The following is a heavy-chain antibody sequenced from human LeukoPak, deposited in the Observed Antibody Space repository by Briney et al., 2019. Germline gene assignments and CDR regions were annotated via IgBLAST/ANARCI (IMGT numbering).Heavy chain of an antibody. CDR1: GGSISSGGYY. J-gene: IGHJ4*02. Sequence: SQTLSLTCTVSGGSISSGGYYWSWIRQHPGKGLEWIGYIYYSGSTYYNPSLKSRVTISVDTSKNQLSLKLSSVTAADTAVYYCARFYYGDYYFDYWGQGTLVTVSS. CDR2: IYYSGST. CDR3: ARFYYGDYYFDY. D-gene: IGHD4-17*01. V-gene: IGHV4-31*03.